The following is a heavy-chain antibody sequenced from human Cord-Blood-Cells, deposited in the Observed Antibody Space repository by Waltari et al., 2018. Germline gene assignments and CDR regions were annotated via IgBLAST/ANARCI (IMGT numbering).Heavy chain of an antibody. CDR1: STSGMC. Sequence: STSGMCLSWIRQPPGKALEWLALIDWDDDKYYSTSLKTRLTISKDTSKKQVVLTMTNMDPVDTATYYCARATGDAFDYWGQGTLVTVSS. D-gene: IGHD7-27*01. V-gene: IGHV2-70*01. CDR3: ARATGDAFDY. CDR2: IDWDDDK. J-gene: IGHJ4*02.